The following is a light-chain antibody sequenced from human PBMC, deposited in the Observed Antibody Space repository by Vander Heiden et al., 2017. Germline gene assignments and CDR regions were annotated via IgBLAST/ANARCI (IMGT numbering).Light chain of an antibody. CDR2: WAS. Sequence: DIVMIQTTDSLAVSLGAGATITCNSSPSQISSANNMNYLTWFQQKPGQPPKLLIYWASTRESGVPDRFSGSGSGTDFTLTISSLQAEDVAVYYCQQYYNIPRTFGQGTKVEIK. CDR1: PSQISSANNMNY. J-gene: IGKJ1*01. V-gene: IGKV4-1*01. CDR3: QQYYNIPRT.